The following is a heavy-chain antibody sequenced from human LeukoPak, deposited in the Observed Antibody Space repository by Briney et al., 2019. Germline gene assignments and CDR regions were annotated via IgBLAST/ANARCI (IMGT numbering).Heavy chain of an antibody. J-gene: IGHJ6*02. CDR2: IYYSGNT. D-gene: IGHD5-24*01. V-gene: IGHV4-59*08. Sequence: SETLSLTCTVSGASMSSYYWSWIRQPPGKGLEWIGYIYYSGNTNYNPSLKSRVTISIDTSKNQFSLKLTSVTAADTTVYYCARMAAIGAMDVWGQGTTVTV. CDR1: GASMSSYY. CDR3: ARMAAIGAMDV.